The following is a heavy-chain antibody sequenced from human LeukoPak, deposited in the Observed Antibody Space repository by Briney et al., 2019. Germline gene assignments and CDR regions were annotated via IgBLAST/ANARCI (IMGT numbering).Heavy chain of an antibody. CDR2: ISYDGSNK. D-gene: IGHD2-2*02. CDR3: AKRRGIVVVPAAIDAIDY. Sequence: PGGSLRLSCAASGFTFSSYGMHWVRQAPGKGLEWVAVISYDGSNKYYADSVKGRFTISRDNSKNTLYLQMNSLRAEDTAVYYCAKRRGIVVVPAAIDAIDYWGQGTLVTVSS. V-gene: IGHV3-30*18. CDR1: GFTFSSYG. J-gene: IGHJ4*02.